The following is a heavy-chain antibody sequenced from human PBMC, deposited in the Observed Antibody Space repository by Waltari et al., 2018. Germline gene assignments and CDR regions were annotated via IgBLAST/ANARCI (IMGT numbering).Heavy chain of an antibody. CDR2: IIPIFGTA. J-gene: IGHJ4*03. V-gene: IGHV1-69*06. CDR3: ARDSGAAAGTGFDY. Sequence: TFISYAISWVRQAPGQGLEWMGRIIPIFGTANYAQKFQGRVTITADKSTSTAYMELSSLRSEDTAVYYCARDSGAAAGTGFDYWGQGTTVTVSS. CDR1: TFISYA. D-gene: IGHD6-13*01.